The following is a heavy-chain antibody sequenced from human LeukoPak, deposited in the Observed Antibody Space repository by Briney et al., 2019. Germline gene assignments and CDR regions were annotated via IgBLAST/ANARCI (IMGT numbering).Heavy chain of an antibody. D-gene: IGHD3-10*01. Sequence: PGGSLRLSCAGSGFAFSEYWMHWARQTREKGLMWVSRINDGGTYTAYADSVKGRFAVSRDNAENTLYLQMDSLTVEDTGVYYCVREIKIMGFRAFDYWGQGTPVTVSS. V-gene: IGHV3-74*01. CDR3: VREIKIMGFRAFDY. CDR2: INDGGTYT. CDR1: GFAFSEYW. J-gene: IGHJ4*02.